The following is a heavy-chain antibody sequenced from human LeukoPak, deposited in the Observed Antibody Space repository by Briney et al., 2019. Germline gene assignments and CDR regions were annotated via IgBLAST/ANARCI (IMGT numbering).Heavy chain of an antibody. CDR1: GFNFSSYS. Sequence: GGSLRLSCAGSGFNFSSYSMSWVRQAPWKGLEFVSSISSSSSFIYYADSVKGRFTISRDNAKKSLSLQMNRLRADDTAVYYCARGYSSSWYLDWGQGTLVTVSS. J-gene: IGHJ4*02. V-gene: IGHV3-21*01. D-gene: IGHD6-13*01. CDR3: ARGYSSSWYLD. CDR2: ISSSSSFI.